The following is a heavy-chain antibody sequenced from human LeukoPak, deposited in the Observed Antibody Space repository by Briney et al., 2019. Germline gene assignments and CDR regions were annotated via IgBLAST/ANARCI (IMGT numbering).Heavy chain of an antibody. J-gene: IGHJ4*02. CDR3: ARARRDSGYYKVDY. Sequence: SETLSLTCAVYGGSLSGSYWSWIRQPPGMGLEWIGEINHSGSANYNPSLKSRVTLSIDKSKNQFSLNLNSVTAADTAVYYCARARRDSGYYKVDYWGQGTLVTVSS. D-gene: IGHD3-3*01. CDR2: INHSGSA. CDR1: GGSLSGSY. V-gene: IGHV4-34*01.